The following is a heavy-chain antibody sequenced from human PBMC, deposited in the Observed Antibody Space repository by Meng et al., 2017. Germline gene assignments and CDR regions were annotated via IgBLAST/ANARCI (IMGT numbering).Heavy chain of an antibody. CDR2: INHSGST. J-gene: IGHJ4*02. CDR3: ARVRYYYDSSGYYATSYYFDY. Sequence: EQWGAGLLKPAETLPLPCAVYGGSFSGYYWSWIRQPPGKGLEWIGEINHSGSTNYNPSLKSRVTISVDTSKNQFSLKLSSVTAADTAVYYCARVRYYYDSSGYYATSYYFDYWGQGTLVTVSS. V-gene: IGHV4-34*01. CDR1: GGSFSGYY. D-gene: IGHD3-22*01.